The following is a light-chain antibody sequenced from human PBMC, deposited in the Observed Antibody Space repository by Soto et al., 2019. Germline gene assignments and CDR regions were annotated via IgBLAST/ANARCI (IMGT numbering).Light chain of an antibody. V-gene: IGKV1-5*01. CDR2: DAS. CDR1: QSISSW. J-gene: IGKJ1*01. CDR3: QQYNSYSWT. Sequence: DIQMTQSPSTLSASVGDRVTITCRASQSISSWLAWYQQKPGKAPKLLIYDASSLESGVPSRFSGSGSGTEFTLTITSLQTDDFAPYYCQQYNSYSWTFGQGTKVDIK.